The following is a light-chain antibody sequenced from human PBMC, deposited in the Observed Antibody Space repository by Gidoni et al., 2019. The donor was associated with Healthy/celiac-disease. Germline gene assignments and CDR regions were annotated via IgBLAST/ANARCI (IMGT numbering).Light chain of an antibody. CDR1: QSVSSSY. Sequence: EIVLTQSPGTLSLSPGERATLSCRASQSVSSSYLAWYQQKPGQAPRLLTYGASSRATGIPDRCSGSGSGTDFTLTISRLEPEDFAVYYCQQYGSSPGITFXPXTKVDIK. CDR3: QQYGSSPGIT. CDR2: GAS. V-gene: IGKV3-20*01. J-gene: IGKJ3*01.